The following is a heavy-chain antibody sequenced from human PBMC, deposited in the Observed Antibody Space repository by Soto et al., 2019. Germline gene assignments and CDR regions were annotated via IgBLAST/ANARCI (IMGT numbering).Heavy chain of an antibody. CDR3: AAEVNWNDVHYYYYGMDV. D-gene: IGHD1-1*01. CDR2: ISSSGSTI. CDR1: GFTFSDYY. V-gene: IGHV3-11*04. J-gene: IGHJ6*02. Sequence: QVQLVESGGGLVKPGGSLRLSCAASGFTFSDYYMSWIRQAPGKGLEWVSYISSSGSTIYYADSVKGRFTISRDNAKNSLYLQMNSLRDEDTAVYYCAAEVNWNDVHYYYYGMDVWGQGTTVTVSS.